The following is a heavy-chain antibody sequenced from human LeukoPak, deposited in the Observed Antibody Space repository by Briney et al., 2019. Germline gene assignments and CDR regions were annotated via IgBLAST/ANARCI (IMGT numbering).Heavy chain of an antibody. D-gene: IGHD6-19*01. CDR2: INHYGST. CDR3: ARETASGYSSGSLDY. Sequence: SETLSLTCAVYGESLSNYYWSWIRQPPGKGLEWIGEINHYGSTNYNPSLKSRVTISVDTSKNQFSLKLSSVTAADTAVYYCARETASGYSSGSLDYWGQGTLVTVSS. CDR1: GESLSNYY. J-gene: IGHJ4*02. V-gene: IGHV4-34*01.